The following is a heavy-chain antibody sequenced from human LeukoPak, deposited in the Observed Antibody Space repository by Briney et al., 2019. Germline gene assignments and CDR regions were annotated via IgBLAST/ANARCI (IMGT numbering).Heavy chain of an antibody. Sequence: GGSLRLSCAASGFTFSSYAMSWVRQAPGKGLEWVSAISGSGGSTYYADSVKGRFTISRDNSKNTLYLQMNSLKTEDTAVYYCTTHRSDYYFDYWGQGTLVTVSS. CDR1: GFTFSSYA. CDR2: ISGSGGST. V-gene: IGHV3-23*01. CDR3: TTHRSDYYFDY. D-gene: IGHD1-14*01. J-gene: IGHJ4*02.